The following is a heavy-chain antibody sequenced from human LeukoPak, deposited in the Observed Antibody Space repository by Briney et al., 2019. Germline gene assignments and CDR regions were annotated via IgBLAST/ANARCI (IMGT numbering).Heavy chain of an antibody. Sequence: KPSETLSLTXTVSSGSISSSSYYWGWIRQPPGKGLEWIGSIYHSGSTYYNPSLKSRVTISVDTSKNQFSLKLSSVTAADTAVYYCALTLPRGYCSSTSCYPEYFQHWGQGTLVTVSS. CDR3: ALTLPRGYCSSTSCYPEYFQH. V-gene: IGHV4-39*07. D-gene: IGHD2-2*01. J-gene: IGHJ1*01. CDR2: IYHSGST. CDR1: SGSISSSSYY.